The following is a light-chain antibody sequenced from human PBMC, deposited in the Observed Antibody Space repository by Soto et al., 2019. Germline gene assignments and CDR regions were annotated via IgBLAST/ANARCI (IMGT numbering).Light chain of an antibody. CDR3: QSYDSSLSAVV. Sequence: SVLTQPPSVYGAPGKRVTLSCTGSSSNIGAGYYVHWYQQLPGTATKLLIYGNSNRPSGVPDRFSGSKSGTSASLAITGLQAEDEADYYCQSYDSSLSAVVFGGGTKLTVL. V-gene: IGLV1-40*01. J-gene: IGLJ2*01. CDR2: GNS. CDR1: SSNIGAGYY.